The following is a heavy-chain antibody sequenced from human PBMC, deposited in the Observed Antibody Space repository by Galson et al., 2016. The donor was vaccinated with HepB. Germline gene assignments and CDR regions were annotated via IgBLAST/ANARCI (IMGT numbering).Heavy chain of an antibody. V-gene: IGHV1-18*01. CDR3: AREQGEGYGMDV. Sequence: SVKVSCKASGYTFTTYGISWVRQAPGQGLEWMGWISTHSGNTYYPLKLQGRVTMTTDTFTSTAYMELRSLRSDDTAVYYCAREQGEGYGMDVWGRGTPVTVS. J-gene: IGHJ6*02. D-gene: IGHD3-16*01. CDR1: GYTFTTYG. CDR2: ISTHSGNT.